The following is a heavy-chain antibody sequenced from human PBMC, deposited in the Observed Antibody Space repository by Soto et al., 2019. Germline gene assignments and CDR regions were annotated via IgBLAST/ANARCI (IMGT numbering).Heavy chain of an antibody. D-gene: IGHD2-21*01. CDR2: ISSSSSTI. CDR1: GFTFSSYS. J-gene: IGHJ4*02. Sequence: GGSLRLSCAASGFTFSSYSMNWVRQAPGKGLEWVSYISSSSSTIYYADSVKGRFTISRDNAKNSLYLQMNSLRAEDTAVYYCARGTLTSIDMVDYWGQGTLVTVSS. CDR3: ARGTLTSIDMVDY. V-gene: IGHV3-48*01.